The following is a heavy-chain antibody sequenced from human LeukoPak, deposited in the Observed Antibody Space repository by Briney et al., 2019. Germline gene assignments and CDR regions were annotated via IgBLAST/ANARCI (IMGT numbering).Heavy chain of an antibody. J-gene: IGHJ4*02. D-gene: IGHD2-21*01. CDR3: ARDYSGYFDY. CDR2: ISSSSSSYI. CDR1: GFTFSNYN. Sequence: AGGSLRLSCAASGFTFSNYNMNWVRQAPGKGLEWVSCISSSSSSYIYYADSVKGRLTISRDNAKNSLYLQMNSLRAEDTAVYYCARDYSGYFDYWGQGTLVTVSS. V-gene: IGHV3-21*01.